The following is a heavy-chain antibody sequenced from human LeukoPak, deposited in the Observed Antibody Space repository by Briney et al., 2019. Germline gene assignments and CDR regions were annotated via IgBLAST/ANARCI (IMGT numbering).Heavy chain of an antibody. V-gene: IGHV4-34*01. J-gene: IGHJ3*02. Sequence: PSETLSLTCAVYGGSFSGYYWSWIRQPPGKGLEWIGEINHSGSTNYNPSLKSRVTISVDTSKNQFSLKLSSVTAADTAVYYCATCSGASCYPDDAFDIWGQGTMVTVSS. CDR3: ATCSGASCYPDDAFDI. CDR2: INHSGST. CDR1: GGSFSGYY. D-gene: IGHD2-15*01.